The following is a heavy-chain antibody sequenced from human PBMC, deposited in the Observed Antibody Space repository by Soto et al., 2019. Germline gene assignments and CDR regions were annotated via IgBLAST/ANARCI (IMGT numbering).Heavy chain of an antibody. J-gene: IGHJ6*04. CDR2: LSLYNGNT. CDR3: GRYCAGNACYFRHSYAMVV. Sequence: QVQLVQSAGEVKKPGASALVSCQASGYTFRNYIIAWLRPAPGQGLERMGCLSLYNGNTNYARQFRGRVTLTTDTSTSAAYLERRKLGSDDTATYYCGRYCAGNACYFRHSYAMVVGGEGTKVAVSS. D-gene: IGHD2-21*01. CDR1: GYTFRNYI. V-gene: IGHV1-18*01.